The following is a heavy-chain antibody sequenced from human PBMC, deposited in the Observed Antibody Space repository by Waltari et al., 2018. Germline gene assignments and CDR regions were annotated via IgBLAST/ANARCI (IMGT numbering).Heavy chain of an antibody. CDR2: INHSGST. CDR3: ATPKSSIAARHFDY. D-gene: IGHD6-6*01. V-gene: IGHV4-34*01. CDR1: GGSFSGYY. J-gene: IGHJ4*02. Sequence: QVQLQQWGAGLLKPSETLSLTCAVYGGSFSGYYWSWFRQPPGKGLEWIGEINHSGSTNYNPSLKSRVTISVDTSKNQFSLKLSSVTAADTAVYYCATPKSSIAARHFDYWGQGTLVTVSS.